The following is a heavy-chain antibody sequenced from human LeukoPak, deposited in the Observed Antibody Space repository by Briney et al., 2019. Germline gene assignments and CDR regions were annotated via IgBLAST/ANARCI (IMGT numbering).Heavy chain of an antibody. CDR3: TRNWGSDNWFDP. CDR1: GFTVSTNY. Sequence: GGSLRLSCAASGFTVSTNYINWVRHAQGKGLELVSVIYSGCSTYVADSVKRRFTLSRDKSKNTLDVQMDSLRAESTALYYRTRNWGSDNWFDPWGQGTLVTVSS. V-gene: IGHV3-53*01. J-gene: IGHJ5*02. CDR2: IYSGCST. D-gene: IGHD7-27*01.